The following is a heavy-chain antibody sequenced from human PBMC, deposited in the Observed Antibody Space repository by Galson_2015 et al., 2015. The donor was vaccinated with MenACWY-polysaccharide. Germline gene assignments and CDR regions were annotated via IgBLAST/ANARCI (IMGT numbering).Heavy chain of an antibody. CDR1: GFTFGDYA. Sequence: SLRLSCAASGFTFGDYAMSWFRQAPGKGLEWVGSIRSKAYGGTTEYAASVKGRFTISRDDSKSIAYLQMNSLKTEDTAVYYCTRGGRPHYYYYYGMDVWGQGTTVTVSS. V-gene: IGHV3-49*03. CDR3: TRGGRPHYYYYYGMDV. CDR2: IRSKAYGGTT. J-gene: IGHJ6*02.